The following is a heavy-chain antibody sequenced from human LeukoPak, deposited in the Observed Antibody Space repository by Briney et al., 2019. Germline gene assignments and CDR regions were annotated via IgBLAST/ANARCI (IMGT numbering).Heavy chain of an antibody. V-gene: IGHV4-59*01. D-gene: IGHD3-22*01. J-gene: IGHJ3*02. CDR2: IYYSGST. CDR1: GGSISSCY. CDR3: ARGGDYYDRFAAFDI. Sequence: SETLSLTCTVSGGSISSCYWSWIRQPPGKGLEWIGYIYYSGSTNYNPSLKSRVTISVDTSKNQFSLKLSSVTAADTAVYYCARGGDYYDRFAAFDIWGQGTMVTVSS.